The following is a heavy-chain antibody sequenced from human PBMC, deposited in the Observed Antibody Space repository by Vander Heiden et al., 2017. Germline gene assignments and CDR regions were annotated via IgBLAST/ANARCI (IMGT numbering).Heavy chain of an antibody. CDR2: INGDQSSP. J-gene: IGHJ4*02. D-gene: IGHD2-15*01. Sequence: ELQLVASGGGLVQPGRSLRLSCAASGFTFSTFWMHWVRQVPGKGPVWVSRINGDQSSPLYADSVKGRFTISRDNAKTTLYLQMNSLRVEDTAVYYCARRDPGGGFLDYWGQGILVTVSS. V-gene: IGHV3-74*01. CDR1: GFTFSTFW. CDR3: ARRDPGGGFLDY.